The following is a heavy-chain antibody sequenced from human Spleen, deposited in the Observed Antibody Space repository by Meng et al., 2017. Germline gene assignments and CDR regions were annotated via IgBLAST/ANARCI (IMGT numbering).Heavy chain of an antibody. J-gene: IGHJ4*02. CDR1: GGSVSSGSYY. D-gene: IGHD6-13*01. CDR2: IYYSGST. CDR3: ARATAAGFDY. Sequence: HVQLQEPGPGLVRPSETLPPPCTVSGGSVSSGSYYWSWIRQPPGKGLEWIGYIYYSGSTSYNPSLKSRVTISVDTSKNQFSLKLSSVTAADTAVYYCARATAAGFDYWGQGTLVTVSS. V-gene: IGHV4-61*01.